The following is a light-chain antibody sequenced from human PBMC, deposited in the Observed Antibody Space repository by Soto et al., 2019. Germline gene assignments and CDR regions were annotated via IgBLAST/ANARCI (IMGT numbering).Light chain of an antibody. V-gene: IGKV3-20*01. J-gene: IGKJ3*01. Sequence: EIVLTQSPGTLSLSPGERATLSCRASQSVSSSYLAWYQQKTGKAPRLLIYGASSRATGIPDRFSGSGSGTDFTLTIIRLEPEDFAVYYCQQYGSSQFTFGPGTKVDIK. CDR2: GAS. CDR3: QQYGSSQFT. CDR1: QSVSSSY.